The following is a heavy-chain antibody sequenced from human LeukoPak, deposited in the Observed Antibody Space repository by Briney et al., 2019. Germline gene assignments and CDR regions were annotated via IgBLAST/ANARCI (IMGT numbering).Heavy chain of an antibody. Sequence: PGGSLRLSCAASGFTFSSSWMSSVRQAPGKGLGWVANIKQDGSEKYYVDSVKGRFTISRDNAKSSLFLQMNSLRAEDTAVYYCASGRVTNHHWGQGTLVTVSS. J-gene: IGHJ5*02. CDR2: IKQDGSEK. CDR1: GFTFSSSW. V-gene: IGHV3-7*01. CDR3: ASGRVTNHH. D-gene: IGHD1-14*01.